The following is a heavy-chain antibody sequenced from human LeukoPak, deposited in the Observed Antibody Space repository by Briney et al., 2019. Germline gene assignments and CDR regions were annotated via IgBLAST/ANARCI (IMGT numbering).Heavy chain of an antibody. J-gene: IGHJ4*02. CDR1: GFTFDDYA. Sequence: GGSLRLSCAASGFTFDDYAMHWVRQAPGKGLEWVSGISWHSGSIGYADSVKGRFTISRDNAKNSLYLQMNSLRVEDTAVYYCASDRINPHYWGQGTLVTVSS. CDR2: ISWHSGSI. CDR3: ASDRINPHY. V-gene: IGHV3-9*01. D-gene: IGHD2/OR15-2a*01.